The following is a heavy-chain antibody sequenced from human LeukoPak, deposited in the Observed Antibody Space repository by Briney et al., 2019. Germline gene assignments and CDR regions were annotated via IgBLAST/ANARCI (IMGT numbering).Heavy chain of an antibody. D-gene: IGHD3-10*01. CDR2: ISSGSTI. Sequence: GGSLRLSCAASGFTFSSYEMNWVRQAPGKGLEWVSYISSGSTIYYADSVKGRFTISRDNAKNSLYLQMNSLRAEDTAVYYCVRVVRREYYYGMDVWGQGTTVTVSS. V-gene: IGHV3-48*03. CDR3: VRVVRREYYYGMDV. J-gene: IGHJ6*02. CDR1: GFTFSSYE.